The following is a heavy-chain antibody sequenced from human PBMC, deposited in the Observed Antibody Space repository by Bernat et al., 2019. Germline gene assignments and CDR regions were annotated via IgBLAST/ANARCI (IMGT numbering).Heavy chain of an antibody. CDR2: IWYDGSNK. J-gene: IGHJ4*02. CDR1: GFTFSSFG. V-gene: IGHV3-33*01. CDR3: ASGPFWSGYHEYYFDY. D-gene: IGHD3-3*01. Sequence: QVQLVESGGGVVQPGRSLRLSCAASGFTFSSFGMHWVRRAPGKGLGWVAVIWYDGSNKYYADSVKGRFNISRDNSKNTLYLQMNSRRAEDTAVYYCASGPFWSGYHEYYFDYWGQGTLVTVSS.